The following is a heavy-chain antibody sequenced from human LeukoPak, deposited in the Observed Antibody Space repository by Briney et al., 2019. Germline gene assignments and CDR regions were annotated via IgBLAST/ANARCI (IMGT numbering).Heavy chain of an antibody. CDR3: ARHTYYYDSSGYFFDY. D-gene: IGHD3-22*01. CDR1: GGSISSSSYY. CDR2: IYYSGST. V-gene: IGHV4-39*01. Sequence: PSETLSLTCTVSGGSISSSSYYWGWICQPPGKGLEWIGSIYYSGSTYYNPSLKSRVTISVDTSKNQFSLKLSSVTAADTAVYYCARHTYYYDSSGYFFDYWGQGTLVTVSS. J-gene: IGHJ4*02.